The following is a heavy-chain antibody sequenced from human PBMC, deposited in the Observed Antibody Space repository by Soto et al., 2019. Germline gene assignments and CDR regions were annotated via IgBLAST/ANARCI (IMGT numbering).Heavy chain of an antibody. V-gene: IGHV1-2*02. CDR3: ARGKPPRDCSSTSCYKNYYYGMDV. CDR2: MNPNSGGT. Sequence: SVEVSFKASSYTFCGYYMHWVRQAPGQRLQWMGWMNPNSGGTNYAQKFQGRVTMTRDTSISTAYMELSRLRSDDTAVYYCARGKPPRDCSSTSCYKNYYYGMDVWGQGTTVTVSS. J-gene: IGHJ6*02. D-gene: IGHD2-2*02. CDR1: SYTFCGYY.